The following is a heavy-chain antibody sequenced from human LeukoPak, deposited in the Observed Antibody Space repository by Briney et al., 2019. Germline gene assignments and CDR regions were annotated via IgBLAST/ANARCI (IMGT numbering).Heavy chain of an antibody. D-gene: IGHD6-19*01. CDR1: GGSISSDY. CDR3: ARLKGYSSGWYPSYYFDY. CDR2: ISHSGST. Sequence: SETLSLTCTVSGGSISSDYWSWIRQSPGKGLEYIGYISHSGSTYYNPSLKSRVTISVDTSKIQFSLKLSSVTAADTAVYYCARLKGYSSGWYPSYYFDYWGQGTLVTVSS. J-gene: IGHJ4*02. V-gene: IGHV4-59*08.